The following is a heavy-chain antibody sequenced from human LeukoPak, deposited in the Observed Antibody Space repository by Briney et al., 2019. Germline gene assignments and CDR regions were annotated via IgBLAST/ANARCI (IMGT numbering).Heavy chain of an antibody. CDR3: ARDAQYANWFDP. Sequence: ASVKVSCKASGYTFTGYYMHWVRQAPGQGLEWMGWINPNSGGTNYAQKFQGRVTMTRDTSISTAYMELSRLRPDDTAVYYCARDAQYANWFDPWGQGTLVTVSS. CDR2: INPNSGGT. V-gene: IGHV1-2*02. CDR1: GYTFTGYY. J-gene: IGHJ5*02. D-gene: IGHD2-8*01.